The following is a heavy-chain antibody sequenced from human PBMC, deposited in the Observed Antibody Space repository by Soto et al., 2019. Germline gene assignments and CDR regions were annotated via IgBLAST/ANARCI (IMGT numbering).Heavy chain of an antibody. Sequence: EVQLLESGGGLVQPGGSLRVSCAASGFSFSIYVMTWVRQAPGKGLEWVSSISSSGGTPYYEDSVKGRFTISRDNSKDTLFLQMHSLRAEDTAVYLCAKGLYDNSGYYYTDWGQGTLVTVSS. J-gene: IGHJ4*02. CDR3: AKGLYDNSGYYYTD. CDR2: ISSSGGTP. CDR1: GFSFSIYV. V-gene: IGHV3-23*01. D-gene: IGHD3-22*01.